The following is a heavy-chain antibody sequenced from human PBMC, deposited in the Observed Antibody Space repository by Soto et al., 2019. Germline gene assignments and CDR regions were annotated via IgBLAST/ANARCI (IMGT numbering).Heavy chain of an antibody. CDR2: INHSGST. CDR3: ASEYSSSLGGMDV. D-gene: IGHD6-6*01. V-gene: IGHV4-34*01. Sequence: SETLSLTCAVYGGSFSGYYWSWIRQPPGKGLEWIGEINHSGSTNYNPSLKSRVTISVDTSKNQFSLKLSSVTAADTAVYYCASEYSSSLGGMDVWGQGTTVTVSS. J-gene: IGHJ6*02. CDR1: GGSFSGYY.